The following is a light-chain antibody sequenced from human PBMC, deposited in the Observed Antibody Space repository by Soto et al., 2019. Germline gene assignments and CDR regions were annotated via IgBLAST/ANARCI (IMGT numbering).Light chain of an antibody. CDR3: QYWDDYSWT. J-gene: IGKJ1*01. Sequence: DIQMTQSHSTLSASVGDRVTITCRASPSITEWLAWYQQKPGKAPKILIYKASNLECRVPSRFSCSGSGTEFTLTISSVQPDDFATYYCQYWDDYSWTFGQGAKVEIK. CDR2: KAS. CDR1: PSITEW. V-gene: IGKV1-5*03.